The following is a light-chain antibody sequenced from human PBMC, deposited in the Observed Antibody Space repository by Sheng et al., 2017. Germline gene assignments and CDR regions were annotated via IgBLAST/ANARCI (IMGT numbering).Light chain of an antibody. Sequence: EIVMTQSPATLSVSPGERATLSCRASQSVDSNLAWYQQKPGQAPRLLIYGASTRATGIPGRFSGSGSGTEFTLTISSLQPEDFAVYYCQERSNWPPALTFGGGTKVEI. CDR1: QSVDSN. J-gene: IGKJ4*01. CDR2: GAS. V-gene: IGKV3-15*01. CDR3: QERSNWPPALT.